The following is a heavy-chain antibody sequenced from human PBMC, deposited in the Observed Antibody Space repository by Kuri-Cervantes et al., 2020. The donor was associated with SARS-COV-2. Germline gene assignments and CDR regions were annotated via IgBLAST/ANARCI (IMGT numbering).Heavy chain of an antibody. CDR2: ISSSSSTI. D-gene: IGHD2-2*02. CDR1: GFTFSSYS. CDR3: ASPEVAIRG. V-gene: IGHV3-48*01. Sequence: GESLKISCAASGFTFSSYSMNWVRQAPGKGLEWVSYISSSSSTIYYADSVKGRLTISRDNAKNSLYLQMNSLRAEDTAVYYCASPEVAIRGWGQGTLVTVSS. J-gene: IGHJ4*02.